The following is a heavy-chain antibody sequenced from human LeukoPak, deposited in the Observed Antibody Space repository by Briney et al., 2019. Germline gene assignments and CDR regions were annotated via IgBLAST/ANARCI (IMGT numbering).Heavy chain of an antibody. J-gene: IGHJ4*02. CDR3: ARESTVAGTARYLDS. Sequence: NPSETLSLTCAVYGGSFSGYSWSWVRQPPGKGLEWIGEINHSGSINYNPSLKSRVTISEDTSKRQFSLKLNSVTAADTALYYCARESTVAGTARYLDSWGEGTLVTVSS. CDR2: INHSGSI. CDR1: GGSFSGYS. D-gene: IGHD6-13*01. V-gene: IGHV4-34*01.